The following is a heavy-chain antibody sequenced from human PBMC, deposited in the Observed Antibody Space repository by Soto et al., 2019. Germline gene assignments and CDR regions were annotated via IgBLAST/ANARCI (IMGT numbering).Heavy chain of an antibody. D-gene: IGHD2-21*01. CDR2: ISSSGSTI. V-gene: IGHV3-48*02. J-gene: IGHJ4*02. CDR3: ARGRGYCGGTTCYLDY. CDR1: GFSFSSHS. Sequence: GGSLRLSWAASGFSFSSHSMKWVRQAPGKGLEWVSYISSSGSTIYYADSVKGRFTISRDNAKNSLYLQMNSLRDDDTAVYYCARGRGYCGGTTCYLDYWGQGALVTVSS.